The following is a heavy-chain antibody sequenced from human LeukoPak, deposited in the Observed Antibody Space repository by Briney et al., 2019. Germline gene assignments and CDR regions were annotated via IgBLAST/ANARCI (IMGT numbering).Heavy chain of an antibody. J-gene: IGHJ5*02. CDR2: ISGGGART. CDR1: GFTFNNYA. D-gene: IGHD6-6*01. Sequence: GGSLRLSCAASGFTFNNYAMSWVRQAPGKGLEWVSGISGGGARTYYPDSVKGRFTISRDNAKNSLYLQMNGLRAEDTAVYYCARAARPNNWFDPWGQGTLVTVSS. CDR3: ARAARPNNWFDP. V-gene: IGHV3-23*01.